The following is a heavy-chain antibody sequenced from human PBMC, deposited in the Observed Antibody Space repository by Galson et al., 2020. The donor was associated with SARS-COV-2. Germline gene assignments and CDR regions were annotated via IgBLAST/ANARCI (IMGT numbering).Heavy chain of an antibody. CDR3: ARDGASDGVRLGAGGMAG. CDR1: GYTFTSYD. J-gene: IGHJ6*04. CDR2: MNPNSGNT. Sequence: ASVKVSCKASGYTFTSYDINWVRQATGQGLEWMGWMNPNSGNTGYAQKFQGRVTMTRNTSISTAYMELSSLRSEDTAIYYCARDGASDGVRLGAGGMAGWGRGTTVIVSS. D-gene: IGHD3-16*01. V-gene: IGHV1-8*01.